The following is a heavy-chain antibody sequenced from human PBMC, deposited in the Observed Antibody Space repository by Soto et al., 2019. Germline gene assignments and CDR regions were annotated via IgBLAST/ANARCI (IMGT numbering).Heavy chain of an antibody. D-gene: IGHD6-6*01. Sequence: GESLKISCKGSGYSFTSYWISWVRQMPGKGLEWMGRIDPSDSYTNYSPSFQGHVTISADRSISTAYLQWSSLKASDTAMYYCAREGNLEYSSSSSGYYYYYYGMDVWGQGTTVTVSS. CDR2: IDPSDSYT. J-gene: IGHJ6*02. CDR1: GYSFTSYW. CDR3: AREGNLEYSSSSSGYYYYYYGMDV. V-gene: IGHV5-10-1*01.